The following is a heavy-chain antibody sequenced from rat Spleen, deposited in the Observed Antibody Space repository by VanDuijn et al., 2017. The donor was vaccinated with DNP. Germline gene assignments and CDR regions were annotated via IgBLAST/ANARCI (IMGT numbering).Heavy chain of an antibody. V-gene: IGHV5S13*01. CDR1: GFTFSNFG. Sequence: EVRLVESGGGLVQPGRSLKLSCTASGFTFSNFGMAWVRQAPTKGLEWVASITTGGSNTYYRDSVQGRFTVSRDNARTTQYLHMDSLRSEDTATYYCTTLNSGTYDSWGQGVMVTVSS. J-gene: IGHJ2*01. CDR3: TTLNSGTYDS. D-gene: IGHD1-3*01. CDR2: ITTGGSNT.